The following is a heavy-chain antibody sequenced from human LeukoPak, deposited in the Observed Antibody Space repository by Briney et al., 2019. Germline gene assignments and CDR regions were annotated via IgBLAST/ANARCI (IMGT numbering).Heavy chain of an antibody. CDR3: ARVLSRYSSSTYYYYGMDV. CDR2: IKQDGSEK. Sequence: PGGSLRLSCAASGFTFSSYWMSWVRQAPGKGLDWVANIKQDGSEKYYVESVKGRFTISRDNAENSLYLQMNSLRAEDTAVYYCARVLSRYSSSTYYYYGMDVWGQGTTVTVSS. CDR1: GFTFSSYW. J-gene: IGHJ6*02. D-gene: IGHD6-13*01. V-gene: IGHV3-7*03.